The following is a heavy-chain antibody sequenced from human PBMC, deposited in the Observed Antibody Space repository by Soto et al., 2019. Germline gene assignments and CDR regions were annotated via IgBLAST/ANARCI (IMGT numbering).Heavy chain of an antibody. D-gene: IGHD3-10*01. CDR1: GGSISSYY. J-gene: IGHJ4*02. Sequence: SETLSLTCTVSGGSISSYYWSWIRQPPGKGLEWIGYIYYSGSTNYNPSLKSRVTISVDTSKNQFSLKLSSVTAADTAVYYCAGHSNAWFGELLLDYWGPGNLVTVSS. CDR2: IYYSGST. V-gene: IGHV4-59*08. CDR3: AGHSNAWFGELLLDY.